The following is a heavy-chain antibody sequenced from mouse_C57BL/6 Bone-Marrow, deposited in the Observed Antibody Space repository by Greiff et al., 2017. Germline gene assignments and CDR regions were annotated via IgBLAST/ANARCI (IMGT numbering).Heavy chain of an antibody. V-gene: IGHV5-4*03. CDR1: GFTFSSYA. CDR2: ISDGGSYT. CDR3: ASSTVVAPIDY. J-gene: IGHJ4*01. Sequence: EVKLVESGGGLVKPGGSLKLSCAASGFTFSSYAMSWVRQTPEKRLEWVATISDGGSYTYYPDNVKGRFTISRDNAKNNLYLQMSHLKSEDTAMYYCASSTVVAPIDYWGQGTSVTVSA. D-gene: IGHD1-1*01.